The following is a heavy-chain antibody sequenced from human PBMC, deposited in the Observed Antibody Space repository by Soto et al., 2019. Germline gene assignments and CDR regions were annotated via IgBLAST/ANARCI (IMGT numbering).Heavy chain of an antibody. Sequence: QVQLVQSGAEVKKPGSSVKVSCKASGGTFSSYAISWVRQAPGQGLEWMGGIIPIFGTANYAQKFQGRVTITADEATSTAYKELSSLRSEDTPVYYGAIDRYDFWSGYYFFRFDYWGQGSLVTVSS. CDR2: IIPIFGTA. CDR1: GGTFSSYA. J-gene: IGHJ4*02. CDR3: AIDRYDFWSGYYFFRFDY. D-gene: IGHD3-3*01. V-gene: IGHV1-69*01.